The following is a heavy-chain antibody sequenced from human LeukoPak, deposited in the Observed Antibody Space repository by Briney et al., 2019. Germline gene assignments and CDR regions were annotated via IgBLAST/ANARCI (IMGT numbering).Heavy chain of an antibody. Sequence: SETLSLTCTVSGGSISSSSYYWGWIRQPPGKGLEWIGSIYYSGSTYYKPSLKSRVTISVDTSKNQFSLKLSSVTAADTAVYYCARVWSGYCSSTSCYVAYNWFDPWGQGTLVTVSS. CDR2: IYYSGST. CDR3: ARVWSGYCSSTSCYVAYNWFDP. V-gene: IGHV4-39*07. J-gene: IGHJ5*02. CDR1: GGSISSSSYY. D-gene: IGHD2-2*01.